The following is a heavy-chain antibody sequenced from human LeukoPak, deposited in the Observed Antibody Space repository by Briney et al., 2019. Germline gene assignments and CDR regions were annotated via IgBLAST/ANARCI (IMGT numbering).Heavy chain of an antibody. D-gene: IGHD3-22*01. J-gene: IGHJ4*02. CDR2: INPSGDST. CDR3: ARGPTYYYDSSGYIDY. V-gene: IGHV1-46*01. CDR1: GYTFTSYY. Sequence: ASVKVSCKASGYTFTSYYMHWVRQAPGQGLEWMGIINPSGDSTSYAQKFQGRVTMTRNTSISTAYMELSSLRSEDTAVYYCARGPTYYYDSSGYIDYWGQGTLVTVSS.